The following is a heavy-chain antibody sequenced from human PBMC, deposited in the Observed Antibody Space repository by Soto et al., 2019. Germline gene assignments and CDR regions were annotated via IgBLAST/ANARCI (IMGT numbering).Heavy chain of an antibody. D-gene: IGHD6-13*01. CDR3: ARILEQQLDNWFDP. J-gene: IGHJ5*02. V-gene: IGHV2-26*01. CDR2: IFSNDEK. CDR1: GFSLSNARMG. Sequence: QVTLKESGPVLVKPTETLTLTCTVSGFSLSNARMGVSWIRQPPVKALEWLAHIFSNDEKSYSTSLKSRLTISKDTSKSQVVLTMTNMDPVDTATYYCARILEQQLDNWFDPWGQGTLVTVSS.